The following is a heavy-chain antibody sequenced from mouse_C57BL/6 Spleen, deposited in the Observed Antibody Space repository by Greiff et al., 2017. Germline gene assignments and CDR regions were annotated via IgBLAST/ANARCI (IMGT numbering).Heavy chain of an antibody. Sequence: VQLQQSGPELVKPGASVKISCKASGYAFSSSWMNWVKQRPGKGLEWIGRIYPGDGDTNYNGKFKGKATLTADKSSSTAYMQLSSLTSEDSAVYFCARGSYYRFDYWGQGTTLTVAS. D-gene: IGHD2-14*01. CDR2: IYPGDGDT. V-gene: IGHV1-82*01. CDR1: GYAFSSSW. CDR3: ARGSYYRFDY. J-gene: IGHJ2*01.